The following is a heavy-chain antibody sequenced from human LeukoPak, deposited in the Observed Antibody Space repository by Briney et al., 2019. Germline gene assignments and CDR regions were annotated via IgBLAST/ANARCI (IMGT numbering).Heavy chain of an antibody. D-gene: IGHD2-2*02. CDR1: GGSISSYY. CDR3: ARDGGYCSSTSCYSAFDI. V-gene: IGHV4-59*01. CDR2: IYYSGST. Sequence: PSETLSLTCTVSGGSISSYYWSRIRQPPGKGLEWIGYIYYSGSTNYNPSLKSRVTISVDTSKNQFSLKLSSVTAADTAVYYCARDGGYCSSTSCYSAFDIWGQGTMVTVSS. J-gene: IGHJ3*02.